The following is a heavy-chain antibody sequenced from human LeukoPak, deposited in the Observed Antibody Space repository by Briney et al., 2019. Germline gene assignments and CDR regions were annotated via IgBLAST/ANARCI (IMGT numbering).Heavy chain of an antibody. CDR1: GFTFSSYA. CDR2: ISGSGGST. D-gene: IGHD2-15*01. J-gene: IGHJ3*02. V-gene: IGHV3-23*01. CDR3: AKETVVVVAATPDAFDI. Sequence: PGGSLRLSCAASGFTFSSYAMSWVRQAPGKGLKWVSGISGSGGSTHYADSVKDRFTISRDNSKNTLYLQMNSLRAEDTAVYYCAKETVVVVAATPDAFDIWGQGTMVTVSS.